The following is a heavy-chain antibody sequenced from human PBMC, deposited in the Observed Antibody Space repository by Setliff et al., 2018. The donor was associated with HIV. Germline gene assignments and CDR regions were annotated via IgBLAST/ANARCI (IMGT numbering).Heavy chain of an antibody. J-gene: IGHJ6*02. D-gene: IGHD6-13*01. V-gene: IGHV1-69*13. CDR2: IIPIFGTA. CDR3: ARPDSRWYARGRNPLYGMDV. CDR1: GGTFKTFA. Sequence: GASVKVSCKASGGTFKTFAISWVRQAPGQGLEWMGGIIPIFGTANYAQKFQGRVTITAGESTSTAYMELSSLRSEDTAVYYCARPDSRWYARGRNPLYGMDVWGQGTTVTVSS.